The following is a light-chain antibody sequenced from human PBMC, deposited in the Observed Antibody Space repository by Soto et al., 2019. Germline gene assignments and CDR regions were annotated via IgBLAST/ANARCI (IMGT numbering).Light chain of an antibody. Sequence: DIQMTQSPSSLSASVGDTVTITCRASQDIGNFFAWFQQKPGTAPKSLISAASSLQSGVPSKFSVSVSGTDINLTINSLQPEDVATYYCQQYHSWPATFGGGPKVEI. CDR2: AAS. V-gene: IGKV1-16*02. J-gene: IGKJ4*01. CDR3: QQYHSWPAT. CDR1: QDIGNF.